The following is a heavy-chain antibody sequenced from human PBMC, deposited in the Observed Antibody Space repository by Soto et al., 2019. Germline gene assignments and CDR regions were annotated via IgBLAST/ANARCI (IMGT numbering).Heavy chain of an antibody. V-gene: IGHV1-18*01. CDR1: GYTFSTYG. Sequence: QVQLVQSGTEVKKPGASVKVSCKASGYTFSTYGLSWVRQAPGQGLEWLGWVGGYNNKTNYAKKVQGRVTMTTDTSASTAYLELWSLRSDDTAVYYCARKPASLPEDYWGRGTLVTVSS. J-gene: IGHJ4*02. CDR3: ARKPASLPEDY. CDR2: VGGYNNKT.